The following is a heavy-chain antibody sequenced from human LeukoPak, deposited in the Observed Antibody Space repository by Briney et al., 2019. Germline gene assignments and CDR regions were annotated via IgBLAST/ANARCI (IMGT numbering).Heavy chain of an antibody. V-gene: IGHV1-69*13. J-gene: IGHJ5*02. CDR2: IIPIFGTA. Sequence: GASVKVSCKASGGTFSSYAISWVRQAPGQGLEWMGGIIPIFGTANYAQKFQGRVTITADESTSTAYMELSSLRSEDTAVYYCARDSFVDEYSSSRGFFDPWGQGTLVTVSS. CDR1: GGTFSSYA. D-gene: IGHD6-6*01. CDR3: ARDSFVDEYSSSRGFFDP.